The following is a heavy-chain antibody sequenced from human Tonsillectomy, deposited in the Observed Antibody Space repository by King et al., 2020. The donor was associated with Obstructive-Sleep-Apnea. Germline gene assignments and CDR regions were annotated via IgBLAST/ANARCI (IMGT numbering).Heavy chain of an antibody. D-gene: IGHD4-11*01. CDR2: IIPILGIA. J-gene: IGHJ3*02. CDR1: GGTFSSYA. Sequence: HVQLVESGAEVKKPGSSVKVSCKASGGTFSSYAISWVRQAPGQGLEWMGGIIPILGIANYAQKFQGRVTITADKSTSTAYMELSSLRSEDTAVYYCARAFEGFDYSNYFEARCDAFDIWGQGTMVTVSS. V-gene: IGHV1-69*09. CDR3: ARAFEGFDYSNYFEARCDAFDI.